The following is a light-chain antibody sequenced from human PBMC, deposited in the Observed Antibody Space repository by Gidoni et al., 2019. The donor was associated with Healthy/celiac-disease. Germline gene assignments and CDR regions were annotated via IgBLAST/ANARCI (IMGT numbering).Light chain of an antibody. CDR2: YDS. CDR1: NIGSNS. V-gene: IGLV3-21*04. CDR3: QVWDSSSDHVV. Sequence: SYVLTQPHSVSVAPGKTARITCGVNNIGSNSVHWYQQQPGQAPVLVLSYDSDRPSGIPERFSGSNSGNTATLTISRVEAGDEADYYCQVWDSSSDHVVFGGGTKLTVL. J-gene: IGLJ2*01.